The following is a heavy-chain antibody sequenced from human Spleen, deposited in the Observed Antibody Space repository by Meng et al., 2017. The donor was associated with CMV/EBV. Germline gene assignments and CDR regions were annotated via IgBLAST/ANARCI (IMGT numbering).Heavy chain of an antibody. CDR2: TYYRSKWYN. CDR3: ARDRVSTARGVIINYYGMDV. CDR1: GDSVPGNSAT. V-gene: IGHV6-1*01. J-gene: IGHJ6*02. Sequence: SQTLSLTCGISGDSVPGNSATWNWIRQSPSRGLEWLGRTYYRSKWYNDYAVSVKSRITINPETSRNQFSLQLNSVTPEDTAVYYCARDRVSTARGVIINYYGMDVWGQGTTVTVSS. D-gene: IGHD3-10*01.